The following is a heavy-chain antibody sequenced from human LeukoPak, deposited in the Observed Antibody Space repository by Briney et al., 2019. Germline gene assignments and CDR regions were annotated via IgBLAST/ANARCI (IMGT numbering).Heavy chain of an antibody. CDR3: ATGGRSGMVFDF. CDR1: GLIASSNY. Sequence: GGSLRLSCSFSGLIASSNYMAWVRHAPGKGLQWISFIYGGGNTLYADSVMGRFSISRDNSKTTLYLQMNSLRAEDTAVYYCATGGRSGMVFDFWGQGTLVTVSS. V-gene: IGHV3-53*01. D-gene: IGHD2-8*01. J-gene: IGHJ4*02. CDR2: IYGGGNT.